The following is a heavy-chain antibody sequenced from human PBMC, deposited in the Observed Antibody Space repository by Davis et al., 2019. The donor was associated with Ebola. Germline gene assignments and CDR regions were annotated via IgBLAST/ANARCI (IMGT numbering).Heavy chain of an antibody. CDR3: AKSKKTTTVTTFSLDY. J-gene: IGHJ4*02. V-gene: IGHV3-30*02. Sequence: GGSLRLSCAASGFTFSSYGMHWVRQAPGKGLEWVAFIRYDGSNKYYADSVKGRFTISRDNSKNTLYLQMNSLRAEDTAVYYCAKSKKTTTVTTFSLDYWGQGTLVTASS. D-gene: IGHD4-17*01. CDR1: GFTFSSYG. CDR2: IRYDGSNK.